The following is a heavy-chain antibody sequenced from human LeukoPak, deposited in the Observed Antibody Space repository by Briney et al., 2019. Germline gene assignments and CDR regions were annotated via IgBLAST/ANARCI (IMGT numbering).Heavy chain of an antibody. D-gene: IGHD3-9*01. Sequence: ASVKVSCKASGYTFTSYGISWVRQAPGQGLEWMGWISAYNGNTNYAQKLQGRVTMTTDTSASTAYMELRSLRSDDTAVYYCARVYYDILTGYLNFDYWGQGTLVTVSS. CDR2: ISAYNGNT. CDR3: ARVYYDILTGYLNFDY. J-gene: IGHJ4*02. CDR1: GYTFTSYG. V-gene: IGHV1-18*01.